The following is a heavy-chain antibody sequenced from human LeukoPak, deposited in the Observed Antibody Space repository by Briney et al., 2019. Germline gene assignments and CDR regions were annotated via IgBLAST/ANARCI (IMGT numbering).Heavy chain of an antibody. CDR3: ARDLLNYYYYYMDV. V-gene: IGHV1-18*01. J-gene: IGHJ6*03. Sequence: ASVKVSCKASGYTFTSYGISWVRQAPGQGLEWMGWISAYNGNTNYAQKLQGRVTMTTDTSTSTAYMELRSLRSDDTAVYYCARDLLNYYYYYMDVWGKGTTVTISS. CDR2: ISAYNGNT. CDR1: GYTFTSYG.